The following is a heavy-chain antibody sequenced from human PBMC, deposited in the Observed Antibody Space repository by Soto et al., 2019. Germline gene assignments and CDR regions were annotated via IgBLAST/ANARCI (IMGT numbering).Heavy chain of an antibody. CDR2: SAGGGDDT. D-gene: IGHD3-3*01. CDR1: GFTFSNFA. Sequence: GGSLRLSCAASGFTFSNFAMTWVRQAPGKGLEWVSSAGGGDDTYYADSVKGRFIISRDNSKSTLSLRLNGLRAEDTAVYFCAKNGDFGSWGMDVWGQGTTVNVSS. J-gene: IGHJ6*02. CDR3: AKNGDFGSWGMDV. V-gene: IGHV3-23*01.